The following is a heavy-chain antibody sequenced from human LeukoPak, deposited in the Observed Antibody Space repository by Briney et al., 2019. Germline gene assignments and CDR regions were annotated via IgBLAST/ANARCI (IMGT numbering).Heavy chain of an antibody. CDR3: ARGRRHYDILTGYYLDY. J-gene: IGHJ4*02. V-gene: IGHV4-34*01. CDR2: INHSGST. CDR1: GGSFSGYY. Sequence: PSGTLSLTCAVYGGSFSGYYWSWIRQPPGKGLEWIGEINHSGSTNYNPSLKSRVTISVDTSKNQFSLKLSSVTAADTAVYYCARGRRHYDILTGYYLDYWGQGTLVTVSS. D-gene: IGHD3-9*01.